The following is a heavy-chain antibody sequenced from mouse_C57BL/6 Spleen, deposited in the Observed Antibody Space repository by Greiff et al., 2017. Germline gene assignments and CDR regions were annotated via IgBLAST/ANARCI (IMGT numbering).Heavy chain of an antibody. CDR2: INPNNGGI. D-gene: IGHD6-1*01. J-gene: IGHJ4*01. CDR1: GYTFTDYN. V-gene: IGHV1-22*01. CDR3: ARWPPYAMDY. Sequence: EVKLQESGPELVKPGASVKMSCKASGYTFTDYNMHWVKQSHGKSLEWIGYINPNNGGISYNQKFKGKATLTVNKSSSTAYMELRSLTSEDSAVYYCARWPPYAMDYWGQGTSVTVSS.